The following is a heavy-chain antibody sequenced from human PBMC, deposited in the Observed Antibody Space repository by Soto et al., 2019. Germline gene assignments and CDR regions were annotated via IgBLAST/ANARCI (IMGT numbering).Heavy chain of an antibody. CDR1: GYTFTGYY. Sequence: ASVKVSCKASGYTFTGYYMHWVRQAPGQGLEWMGWINPNSGGTNYAQKFQGWVTMTRDTSISTAYMELSRLRSDDTAVCYCARGQGLIAVAGTWYYYYGMDVWGQGTTVTVSS. D-gene: IGHD6-19*01. CDR3: ARGQGLIAVAGTWYYYYGMDV. CDR2: INPNSGGT. V-gene: IGHV1-2*04. J-gene: IGHJ6*02.